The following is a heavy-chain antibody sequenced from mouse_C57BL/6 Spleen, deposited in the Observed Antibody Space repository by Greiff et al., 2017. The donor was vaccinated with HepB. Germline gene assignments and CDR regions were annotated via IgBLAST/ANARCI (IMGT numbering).Heavy chain of an antibody. CDR2: IYPGSGST. D-gene: IGHD2-5*01. CDR3: ARHYSNRPYYFDY. Sequence: QVQLQQSGAELVKPGASVKMSCKASGYTFTSYWITWVKQRPGQGLEWIGDIYPGSGSTNYNEKFKSKATLTVDTSSSTAYMQLSSLTSEDSAVYYCARHYSNRPYYFDYWGQGTTLTVSS. CDR1: GYTFTSYW. J-gene: IGHJ2*01. V-gene: IGHV1-55*01.